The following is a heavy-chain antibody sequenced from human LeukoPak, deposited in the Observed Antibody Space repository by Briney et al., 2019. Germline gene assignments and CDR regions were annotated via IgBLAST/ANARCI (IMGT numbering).Heavy chain of an antibody. Sequence: ASVKVSCKASGYTFTSYAMHWVRQAPGQRLEWMGWINAGNGNTEYSRKFQGRVTITRDTSASTAYMELSSLRSEDTAVYYCARRSSSWSEFDYRGQGTLVTVSS. CDR2: INAGNGNT. D-gene: IGHD6-6*01. CDR1: GYTFTSYA. J-gene: IGHJ4*02. V-gene: IGHV1-3*01. CDR3: ARRSSSWSEFDY.